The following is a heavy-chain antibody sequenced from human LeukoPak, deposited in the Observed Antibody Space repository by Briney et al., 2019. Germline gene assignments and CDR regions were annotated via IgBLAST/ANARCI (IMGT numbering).Heavy chain of an antibody. D-gene: IGHD3-22*01. CDR1: GGSISSYY. CDR2: IYYSGST. J-gene: IGHJ4*02. Sequence: SETLSLTCTVSGGSISSYYWSWIRQPPGKGLEWIGYIYYSGSTNYNPSLESRVTISVDTSKNQFSLKLSSVTAADTAVYYCARVEYYDSSGYYVDYWGQGTLVTVSS. V-gene: IGHV4-59*01. CDR3: ARVEYYDSSGYYVDY.